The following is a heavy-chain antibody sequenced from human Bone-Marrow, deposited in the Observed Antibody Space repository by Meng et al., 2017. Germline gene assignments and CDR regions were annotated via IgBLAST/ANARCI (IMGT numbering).Heavy chain of an antibody. Sequence: QLQLQESGSGLVKPSQTLSLTCAVSGGSTSTGGYSWSWIRQPPGKGLEWIGYIYHSGSTHYNPSLKSRVIMSVDTSKNQFSLKLYSVTAADTAVYYCARARTTNQSKYRNAYNWFDPWGQGTLVTVSS. CDR3: ARARTTNQSKYRNAYNWFDP. D-gene: IGHD2/OR15-2a*01. CDR1: GGSTSTGGYS. J-gene: IGHJ5*02. CDR2: IYHSGST. V-gene: IGHV4-30-2*01.